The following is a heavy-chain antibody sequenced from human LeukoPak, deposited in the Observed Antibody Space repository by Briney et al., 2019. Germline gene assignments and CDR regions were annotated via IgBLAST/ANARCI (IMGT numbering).Heavy chain of an antibody. V-gene: IGHV3-43D*03. Sequence: GGSLRLSCAASGFTFDDYAMHWVRQAPGKGLEWVSLITWDAGSTYYADSVKGRFTISRDNSKNTLYLQMNSLRAEDTAVYYCAKAGGSYSATQPYNWFDPWGQGTLVTVSS. J-gene: IGHJ5*02. D-gene: IGHD1-26*01. CDR2: ITWDAGST. CDR3: AKAGGSYSATQPYNWFDP. CDR1: GFTFDDYA.